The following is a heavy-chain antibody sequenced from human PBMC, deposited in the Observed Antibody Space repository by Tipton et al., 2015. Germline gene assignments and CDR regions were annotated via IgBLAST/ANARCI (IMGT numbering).Heavy chain of an antibody. CDR2: VFHTGAT. J-gene: IGHJ6*02. V-gene: IGHV4-59*01. CDR1: GVSISSYY. CDR3: ARDLEHGMDV. Sequence: TLSLTCTVSGVSISSYYWTWIRQPPGKGLQWVGNVFHTGATSYNSSLKSRLTFSIDTSKNQVSLRLNSVAAADTAVYYCARDLEHGMDVWGQGTLVTVSS. D-gene: IGHD5-24*01.